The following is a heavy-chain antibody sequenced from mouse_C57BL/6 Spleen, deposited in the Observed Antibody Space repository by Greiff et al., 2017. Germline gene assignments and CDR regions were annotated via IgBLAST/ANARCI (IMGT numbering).Heavy chain of an antibody. J-gene: IGHJ4*01. V-gene: IGHV1-9*01. CDR3: ARKGCTDQPYYAMDY. CDR1: GYTFTGYW. Sequence: QVKLQQSGAELMKPGASVKLSCKASGYTFTGYWIEWVKQSPGHGLEWVGEILPGSGSTNYNEKFKGKATFTADTSSNTAYMQLSSLSTDDSAIYYCARKGCTDQPYYAMDYWGQGTSVTVSS. CDR2: ILPGSGST.